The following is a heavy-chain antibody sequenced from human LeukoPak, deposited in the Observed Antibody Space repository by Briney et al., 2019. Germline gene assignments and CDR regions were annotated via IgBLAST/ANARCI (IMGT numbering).Heavy chain of an antibody. Sequence: SETLSLTCTVSGGSISSYYWSWIRQPPGKGLEWIGYIYYSGSTNYNPSLKSRVTISVATSKNQFSLKLSSVTAADTAVYYCARRGSYDFTHFDYWGQGTLVTVSS. V-gene: IGHV4-59*08. CDR1: GGSISSYY. D-gene: IGHD1-26*01. J-gene: IGHJ4*02. CDR3: ARRGSYDFTHFDY. CDR2: IYYSGST.